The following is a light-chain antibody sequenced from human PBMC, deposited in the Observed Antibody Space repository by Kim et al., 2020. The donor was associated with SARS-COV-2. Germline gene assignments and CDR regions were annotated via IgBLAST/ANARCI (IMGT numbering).Light chain of an antibody. CDR2: KAY. J-gene: IGKJ1*01. V-gene: IGKV1-5*03. Sequence: SASVGDTGTITCRASRPISTWLAWYQQKSGKVPKLLIYKAYSLESGVSSRFSGSGSGTEFTLTINSLQPDDFATYYCQQYNDYATFGQGTKVDIK. CDR1: RPISTW. CDR3: QQYNDYAT.